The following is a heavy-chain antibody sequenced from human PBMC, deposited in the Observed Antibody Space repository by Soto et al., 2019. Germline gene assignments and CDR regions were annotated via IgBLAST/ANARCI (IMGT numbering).Heavy chain of an antibody. CDR1: GFTFSSYA. CDR3: AKVYGDYYHAFPI. J-gene: IGHJ3*02. V-gene: IGHV3-23*01. D-gene: IGHD4-17*01. Sequence: GGSLRLSCAASGFTFSSYAMSWVRQAPGKGLEWVSTIISTGGTYYADSVRGRFTISRDNSKNTLYLQMNSLRAEDTAVYYCAKVYGDYYHAFPIWGQGTMVTVSS. CDR2: IISTGGT.